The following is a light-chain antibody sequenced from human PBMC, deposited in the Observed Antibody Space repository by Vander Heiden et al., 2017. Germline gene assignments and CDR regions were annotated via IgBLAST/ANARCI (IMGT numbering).Light chain of an antibody. CDR2: GAS. J-gene: IGKJ2*01. CDR1: QSVSTTY. Sequence: ELVLTQSPGPLSLSPGERATLSCRASQSVSTTYLAWYQQKPGQAPRLLIYGASSRATGIPDRFSGSGSETDFTLTISRLEPEDFAVYYCHQYGSSLPYTFGQGTKLEIK. CDR3: HQYGSSLPYT. V-gene: IGKV3-20*01.